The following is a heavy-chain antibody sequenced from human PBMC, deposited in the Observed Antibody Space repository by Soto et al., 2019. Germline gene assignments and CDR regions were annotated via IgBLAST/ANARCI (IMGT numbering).Heavy chain of an antibody. CDR3: ANFAD. D-gene: IGHD3-3*01. Sequence: QVQLVESGGGVVQPGRSLRLSCAASGFTFSSFGMHWVRQAPGKGLEWVAVISYDGSNKYYADSVKGRFTISRDNSKNTLYLQMNSLRAEDTAVYYCANFADWGQGTLVTVSS. J-gene: IGHJ4*02. CDR1: GFTFSSFG. V-gene: IGHV3-30*18. CDR2: ISYDGSNK.